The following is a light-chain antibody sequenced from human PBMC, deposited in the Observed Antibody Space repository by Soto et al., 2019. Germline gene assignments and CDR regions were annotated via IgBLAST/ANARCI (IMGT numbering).Light chain of an antibody. Sequence: EHVLTQSPAPLSLSPGERATLSCRGSKRVSSSDLAWYQQKPGQAPRLLIYDAYNRATGIPPRFSGSGSGTDFTLTISSLEPEDSAVYYCQQGNMCPRTFGQGTRVDIK. CDR2: DAY. V-gene: IGKV3D-20*02. J-gene: IGKJ1*01. CDR1: KRVSSSD. CDR3: QQGNMCPRT.